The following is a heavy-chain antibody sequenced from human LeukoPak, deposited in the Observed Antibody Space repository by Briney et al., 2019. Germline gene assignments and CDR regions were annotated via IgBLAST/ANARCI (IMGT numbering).Heavy chain of an antibody. V-gene: IGHV4-39*01. CDR1: GGSISSSSYY. CDR3: ASQVGGVIVISAFDI. Sequence: SETLSLTCTVSGGSISSSSYYWGWIRQPPGKGLEWIGSIYYSGSTYYNPSLKSRVTISVDTSKNQFPLKLSSVTAADTAVYYCASQVGGVIVISAFDIWGQGTMVTVSS. CDR2: IYYSGST. J-gene: IGHJ3*02. D-gene: IGHD3-16*02.